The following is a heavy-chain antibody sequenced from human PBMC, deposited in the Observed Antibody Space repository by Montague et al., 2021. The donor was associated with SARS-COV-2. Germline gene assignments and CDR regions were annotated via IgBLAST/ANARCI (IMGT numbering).Heavy chain of an antibody. V-gene: IGHV3-48*03. Sequence: SLRLSCAASGFNFSSFDMHWVRQAPGKGLEWISDISSAGGTIWYADSVKGRFTISRDNTQNTLYLQMNSLRVEDTAVYYCATNKSCPLPHCLYRRHYFDRWGQGALVTVSS. CDR2: ISSAGGTI. CDR1: GFNFSSFD. J-gene: IGHJ4*02. D-gene: IGHD1-14*01. CDR3: ATNKSCPLPHCLYRRHYFDR.